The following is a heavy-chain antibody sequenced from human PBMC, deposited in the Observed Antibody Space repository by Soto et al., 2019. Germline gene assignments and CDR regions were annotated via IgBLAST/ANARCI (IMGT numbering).Heavy chain of an antibody. Sequence: QPGGSLRLSCAASGFTFSSYGMHWVRQAPGKGLEWVAVISYDGSNKYYADSVKGRFTISRDNSKNTLYLQMNSLRAEDTAVYYCAKDRAMIVAGGMDVWGQGTTVTVPS. J-gene: IGHJ6*02. CDR3: AKDRAMIVAGGMDV. V-gene: IGHV3-30*18. CDR1: GFTFSSYG. CDR2: ISYDGSNK. D-gene: IGHD3-22*01.